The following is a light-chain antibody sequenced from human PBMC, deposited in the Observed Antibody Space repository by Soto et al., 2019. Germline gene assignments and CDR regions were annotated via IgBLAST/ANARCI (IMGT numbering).Light chain of an antibody. Sequence: DIQMTQSPSSLSASVGDRVTITCRASQSISRNLNWYQQKPGKAPNLLIFGSSTLQTGVPSRFTGSGSGTDFTLTIISLQPEDFATDYCQHSYDILWTFGQGTNVEIK. J-gene: IGKJ1*01. CDR1: QSISRN. CDR3: QHSYDILWT. CDR2: GSS. V-gene: IGKV1-39*01.